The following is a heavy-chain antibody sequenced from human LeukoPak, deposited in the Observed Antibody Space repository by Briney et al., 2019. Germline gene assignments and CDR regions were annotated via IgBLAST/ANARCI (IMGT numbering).Heavy chain of an antibody. CDR3: ARGGYCTRSSCYCDY. J-gene: IGHJ4*02. V-gene: IGHV3-21*01. CDR2: ITSSSSYI. CDR1: GFTFSTYS. Sequence: GGSLRLSCAASGFTFSTYSMNWVRQAPGKGLEWVSSITSSSSYIYYADSVKGRFTISRDNAKSSLYLQMNSLRAEDTAVYYCARGGYCTRSSCYCDYWGQGTLVTVSS. D-gene: IGHD2-2*01.